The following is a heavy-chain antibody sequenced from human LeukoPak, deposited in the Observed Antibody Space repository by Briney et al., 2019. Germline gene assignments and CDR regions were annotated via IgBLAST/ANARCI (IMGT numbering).Heavy chain of an antibody. CDR2: TRNKVNSYTT. J-gene: IGHJ4*02. CDR3: ATRSGSYGPGFDY. CDR1: GFTFSDHY. D-gene: IGHD1-26*01. V-gene: IGHV3-72*01. Sequence: PGGSLRLFCAASGFTFSDHYMDWVRQARGKGLEWVGRTRNKVNSYTTEYAASVKGRFTISRDDSKNSLYLQMNSLKTEDTAVYYCATRSGSYGPGFDYWGQGTLVTVSS.